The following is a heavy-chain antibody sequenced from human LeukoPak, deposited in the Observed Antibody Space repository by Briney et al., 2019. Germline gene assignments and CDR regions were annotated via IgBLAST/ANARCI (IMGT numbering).Heavy chain of an antibody. CDR3: ARCQYNSSPDI. V-gene: IGHV3-11*03. D-gene: IGHD1-14*01. CDR2: ISGGSDHT. CDR1: GFSFSAYR. J-gene: IGHJ4*02. Sequence: GGSLRLSCAASGFSFSAYRVSWTRPAPGKGLEWVSYISGGSDHTNYADSVKGRFTISRDNAKNSLYLQMNSLTDEDTAVYYCARCQYNSSPDIWGQGTLVTVSS.